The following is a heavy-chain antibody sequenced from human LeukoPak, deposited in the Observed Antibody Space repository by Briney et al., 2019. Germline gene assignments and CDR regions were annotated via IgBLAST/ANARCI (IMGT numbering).Heavy chain of an antibody. V-gene: IGHV1-46*01. CDR2: MKASGGST. D-gene: IGHD3-10*01. Sequence: ASVKVSFKASVYTFTSYYMHWVRQAPGQGLEWMGIMKASGGSTSYEQKFQGRVTMTRDMSTSTVYMELSSLRSEDTAVYYCASTGFDYWGQGTLVTVSS. J-gene: IGHJ4*02. CDR1: VYTFTSYY. CDR3: ASTGFDY.